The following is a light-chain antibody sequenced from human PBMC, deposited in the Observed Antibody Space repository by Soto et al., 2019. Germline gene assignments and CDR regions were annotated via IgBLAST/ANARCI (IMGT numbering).Light chain of an antibody. CDR3: SSYTATRTYV. CDR2: GVT. J-gene: IGLJ1*01. CDR1: SSDVGGYNY. Sequence: QSVLTQPASVSGSPGQSVTISCTGTSSDVGGYNYVSWYQQLPGEAPKLIIYGVTDRPSGVSNRFSGSKSGTTASLTVSGLHAEDEGDYYCSSYTATRTYVFGTGTKLTVL. V-gene: IGLV2-14*01.